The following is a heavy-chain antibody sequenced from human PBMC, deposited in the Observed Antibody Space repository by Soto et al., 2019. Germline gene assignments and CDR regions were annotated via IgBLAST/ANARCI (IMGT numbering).Heavy chain of an antibody. J-gene: IGHJ4*02. Sequence: SETLSLTFTVSGGSISSRNYYWAWIRQPPGKGLEWIGSIYYSGSTYYNPSLKSRVTISVDTSKTQFSVKVISVTAADTAVYYCVRWTVTTSYLDSWGQGTLVTVSS. D-gene: IGHD4-17*01. CDR3: VRWTVTTSYLDS. CDR2: IYYSGST. V-gene: IGHV4-39*01. CDR1: GGSISSRNYY.